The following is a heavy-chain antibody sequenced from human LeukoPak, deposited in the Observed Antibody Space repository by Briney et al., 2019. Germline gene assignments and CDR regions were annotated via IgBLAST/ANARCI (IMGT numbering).Heavy chain of an antibody. CDR1: GFTFSSYW. V-gene: IGHV3-74*01. CDR3: ARDALTTSPYYYYYMDV. D-gene: IGHD4-11*01. CDR2: INSDGSST. Sequence: GGSLRLSCAASGFTFSSYWMHWVRQAPGKGLVWVSRINSDGSSTSYADSVKGRFTISRDNAKNTLYLQMNSLRAEDTAVYYCARDALTTSPYYYYYMDVWGKGTTVTVSS. J-gene: IGHJ6*03.